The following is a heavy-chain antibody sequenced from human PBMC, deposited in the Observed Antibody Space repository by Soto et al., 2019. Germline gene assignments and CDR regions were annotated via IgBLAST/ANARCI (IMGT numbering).Heavy chain of an antibody. Sequence: ASVKVSCKASGYTFTNYGIGWVRQAPGQGLEWMGWISTYRGDPTYAQNLQGRVTMTTDSSTSTAYMELRSLRSDDTALYYCARFDYTKYLFDFWGQGTLVTVSS. J-gene: IGHJ4*02. CDR3: ARFDYTKYLFDF. CDR1: GYTFTNYG. V-gene: IGHV1-18*01. D-gene: IGHD3-9*01. CDR2: ISTYRGDP.